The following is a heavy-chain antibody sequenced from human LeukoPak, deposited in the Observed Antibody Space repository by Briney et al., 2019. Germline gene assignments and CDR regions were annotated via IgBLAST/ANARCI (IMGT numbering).Heavy chain of an antibody. CDR2: ISYDGSNK. CDR1: GFTFSSYG. J-gene: IGHJ4*02. D-gene: IGHD2-2*01. CDR3: ARDLICSTSCWEGY. V-gene: IGHV3-30*03. Sequence: GGSLRLSCAASGFTFSSYGMHWVRQAPGKGLEWGAVISYDGSNKYYADSVKGRFTISRDNSKNTLYLQMNSLRAEDTAVYYCARDLICSTSCWEGYWGQGTLVTVSS.